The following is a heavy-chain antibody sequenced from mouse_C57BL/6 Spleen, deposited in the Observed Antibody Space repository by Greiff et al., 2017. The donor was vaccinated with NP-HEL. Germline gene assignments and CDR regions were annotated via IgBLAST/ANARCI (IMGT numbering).Heavy chain of an antibody. CDR2: ISDGGSYT. J-gene: IGHJ2*01. Sequence: EVQGVESGGGLVKPGGSLKLSCAASGFTFSSYAMSWVRQTPEKRLEWVATISDGGSYTYYPDNVKGRFTISRDNAKNNLYLQMSHLKSEDTAMYYCAREGITTVPVYYFDYWGQGTTLTVSS. V-gene: IGHV5-4*01. D-gene: IGHD1-1*01. CDR1: GFTFSSYA. CDR3: AREGITTVPVYYFDY.